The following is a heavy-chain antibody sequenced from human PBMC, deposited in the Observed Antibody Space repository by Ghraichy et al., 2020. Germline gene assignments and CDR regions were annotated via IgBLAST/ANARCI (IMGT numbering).Heavy chain of an antibody. CDR1: GFIFSNSW. CDR2: IKGDGSEI. V-gene: IGHV3-7*01. Sequence: GGSLRLSCAVSGFIFSNSWLSWVRQTPGKGLEWVANIKGDGSEIYYVDSVKGRFTISRDNAKNSLKLQMNSLRAEDTAVYYCARLIDRAPDYWGQGTLVTVS. CDR3: ARLIDRAPDY. J-gene: IGHJ4*02. D-gene: IGHD3-22*01.